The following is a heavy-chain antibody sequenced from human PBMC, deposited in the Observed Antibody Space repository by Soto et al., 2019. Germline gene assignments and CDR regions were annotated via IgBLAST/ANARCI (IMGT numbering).Heavy chain of an antibody. D-gene: IGHD6-6*01. Sequence: GSLRLSCVGSGFTFSSFEMNWVRQTPGKGLEWLSYIGRSGETIYYADSVKGRFTISRDNAKSSLFLQMTGLRDEDTGIYYCARDSRGGAARRPTFYYWGRGTLVTVSS. CDR1: GFTFSSFE. V-gene: IGHV3-48*03. J-gene: IGHJ4*02. CDR3: ARDSRGGAARRPTFYY. CDR2: IGRSGETI.